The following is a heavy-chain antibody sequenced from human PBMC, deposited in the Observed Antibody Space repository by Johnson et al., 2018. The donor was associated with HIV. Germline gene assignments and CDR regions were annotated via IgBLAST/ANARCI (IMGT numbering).Heavy chain of an antibody. J-gene: IGHJ3*02. CDR3: ARASVEWLVSLVPLGAFDI. CDR2: ISYDGTNK. V-gene: IGHV3-30*04. D-gene: IGHD3-3*01. CDR1: GFTFSSYA. Sequence: QVQLVESGGGVVQPGRSLRLSCAASGFTFSSYAMHWVRQAPGKGLEWVAVISYDGTNKYYADSVKGRFTISRENSKNTLYLQMNSLRAEDTAGYYCARASVEWLVSLVPLGAFDIWGQGTMVTVSS.